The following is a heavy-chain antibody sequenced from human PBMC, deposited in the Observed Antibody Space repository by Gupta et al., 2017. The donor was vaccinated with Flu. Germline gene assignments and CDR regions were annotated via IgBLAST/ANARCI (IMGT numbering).Heavy chain of an antibody. V-gene: IGHV3-33*01. J-gene: IGHJ4*02. CDR1: GFSFDDYG. Sequence: QVQLVESGGGVVQPGRSLSLTCAASGFSFDDYGMPWVRQAPGKGLEWVAVIWFHGNDQYYADSVKGRFVISKDNSKNTLYLQMNSLRVEDTAVYYCARDEVRKRSAIHYFDNWGQGTVVTVSS. CDR3: ARDEVRKRSAIHYFDN. CDR2: IWFHGNDQ.